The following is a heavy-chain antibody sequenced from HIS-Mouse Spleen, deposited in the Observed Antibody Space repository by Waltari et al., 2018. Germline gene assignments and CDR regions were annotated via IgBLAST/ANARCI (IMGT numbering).Heavy chain of an antibody. CDR1: GGSISSSSYY. CDR3: AREIPYSSSWYDWYFDL. V-gene: IGHV4-39*07. D-gene: IGHD6-13*01. J-gene: IGHJ2*01. CDR2: IYYSGGT. Sequence: QLQLQESGPGLVKPSETLSLTCTVPGGSISSSSYYWGWIRQPPGKGLEWIGGIYYSGGTYYNPSLKSRVTISVDTSKNQFSLNLSSVTAADTAVYYCAREIPYSSSWYDWYFDLWGRGTLVTVSS.